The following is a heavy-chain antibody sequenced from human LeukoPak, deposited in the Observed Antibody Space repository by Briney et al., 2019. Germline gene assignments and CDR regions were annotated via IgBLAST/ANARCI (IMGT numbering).Heavy chain of an antibody. CDR1: GGSFSGYY. D-gene: IGHD6-6*01. J-gene: IGHJ6*02. CDR2: INHSGST. V-gene: IGHV4-34*01. Sequence: SETLSLTCAVYGGSFSGYYWSWIRQPPGKGLEWIGEINHSGSTNYNPSLKSRVTISVDTSKNQFSLELSSVTAADTAVYYCARAPRSSPYYYYYYGMDVWGQRTTVTVSS. CDR3: ARAPRSSPYYYYYYGMDV.